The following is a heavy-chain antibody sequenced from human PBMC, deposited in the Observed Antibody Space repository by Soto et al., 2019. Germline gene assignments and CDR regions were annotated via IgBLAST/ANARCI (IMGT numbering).Heavy chain of an antibody. D-gene: IGHD3-10*01. J-gene: IGHJ5*02. V-gene: IGHV4-34*01. CDR1: GGSFSGYY. Sequence: PSETLSLTCAVYGGSFSGYYWSWIRQPPGKGLEWIGEINHSGSTNYNPSLKSRVTISVDTSKNQFSLKLSSVTAADTAVYYCARGLTYYYGSGSQYNWFDPWGQGTLVTVSS. CDR3: ARGLTYYYGSGSQYNWFDP. CDR2: INHSGST.